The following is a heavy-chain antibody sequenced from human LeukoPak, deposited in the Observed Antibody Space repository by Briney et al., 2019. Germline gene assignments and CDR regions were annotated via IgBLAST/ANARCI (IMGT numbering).Heavy chain of an antibody. J-gene: IGHJ4*02. D-gene: IGHD6-19*01. CDR2: ISSRSSTI. CDR1: GFTFSSYS. Sequence: GGSLRLSCAASGFTFSSYSMYWVRQAPGKGLEWVSYISSRSSTIYYAESVKGRFTISRDNAKNSLYLQMSSLRAEDTAVYYCARDQGVAGYVIGYWGQGTLVTVSS. CDR3: ARDQGVAGYVIGY. V-gene: IGHV3-48*04.